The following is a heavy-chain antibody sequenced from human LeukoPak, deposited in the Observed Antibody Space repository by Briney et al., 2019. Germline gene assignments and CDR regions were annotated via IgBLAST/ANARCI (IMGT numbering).Heavy chain of an antibody. CDR1: GGSFSGYY. CDR3: ARGLIGGSGSCTRYFDL. V-gene: IGHV4-34*01. Sequence: AETLSLTCAVYGGSFSGYYWSWIRQPPGKGLEWIGEINHSGSTNYNPSLKSRVTISVDTSKNQFSLKLSSVTAADTAVYYCARGLIGGSGSCTRYFDLWGRGTLVTVSS. CDR2: INHSGST. J-gene: IGHJ2*01. D-gene: IGHD3-10*01.